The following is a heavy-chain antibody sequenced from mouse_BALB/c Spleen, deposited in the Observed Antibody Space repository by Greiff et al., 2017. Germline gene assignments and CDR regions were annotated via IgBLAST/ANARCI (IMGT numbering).Heavy chain of an antibody. J-gene: IGHJ2*01. CDR1: GFTFSDFY. CDR2: ISDGGSYT. CDR3: AREAGLYLDY. V-gene: IGHV5-4*02. Sequence: EVHLVESGGGLVKPGGSLKLSCAVSGFTFSDFYMYWVRQTPEKRLEWVATISDGGSYTYYPDSVKGRFTISRDNAKNNLYLQMSSLKSEDTAMYYCAREAGLYLDYWGQGTTLTVSS. D-gene: IGHD3-1*01.